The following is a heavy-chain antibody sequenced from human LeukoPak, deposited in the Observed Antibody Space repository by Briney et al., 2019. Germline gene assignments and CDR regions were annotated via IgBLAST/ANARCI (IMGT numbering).Heavy chain of an antibody. V-gene: IGHV3-23*01. D-gene: IGHD6-19*01. CDR3: AKIERWLVHGFDL. Sequence: GGSLRLSCAASGFTFSSYAMNWVRQAPGKGLEWVARISGNGGSTYYADSVKGRFTISRDNSRNAVFLQMNSPRDDDTAIYYCAKIERWLVHGFDLWGRGTLVTVSS. J-gene: IGHJ2*01. CDR2: ISGNGGST. CDR1: GFTFSSYA.